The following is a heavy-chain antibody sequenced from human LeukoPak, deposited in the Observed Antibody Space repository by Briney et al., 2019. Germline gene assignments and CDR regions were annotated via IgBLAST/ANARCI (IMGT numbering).Heavy chain of an antibody. J-gene: IGHJ4*02. CDR1: GGSISSYY. CDR3: AAGYSSSWYAKR. D-gene: IGHD6-13*01. V-gene: IGHV4-59*08. Sequence: PSETLSLTCTVSGGSISSYYWSWIRQPPGKGLEWIGYIYYSGSTNYNPSLKSRVTISVDTSKNQFSLKLSSVTAADTAVYYCAAGYSSSWYAKRWGQGTLVTVSS. CDR2: IYYSGST.